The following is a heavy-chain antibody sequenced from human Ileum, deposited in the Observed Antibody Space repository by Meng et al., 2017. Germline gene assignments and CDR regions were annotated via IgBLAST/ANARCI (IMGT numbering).Heavy chain of an antibody. CDR3: ATSATTDYKRIIFDY. D-gene: IGHD4-17*01. J-gene: IGHJ4*02. CDR2: ISSTGTTI. CDR1: GFTFSSYE. Sequence: GESLKISCAMSGFTFSSYEMNWVRQAPGKGLEWVAYISSTGTTIYYADSVKGRFTISRDNAKNSVYLQMNSLRDDDTAVYSWATSATTDYKRIIFDYWGQGTLVTVSS. V-gene: IGHV3-48*03.